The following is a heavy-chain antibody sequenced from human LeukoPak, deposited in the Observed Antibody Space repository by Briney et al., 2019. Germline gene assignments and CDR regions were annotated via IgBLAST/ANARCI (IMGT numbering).Heavy chain of an antibody. V-gene: IGHV4-34*01. CDR3: ASIYGPGDY. CDR1: GGSFNGYY. J-gene: IGHJ4*02. CDR2: INHSGST. D-gene: IGHD3-10*01. Sequence: PSETLSLTCAVYGGSFNGYYWSWIRQPPGKGLEWIGEINHSGSTNYNPSLKSRVTISVDTSKNQFSLKLSSVTAADTAVYYCASIYGPGDYWGQGTLVTVSS.